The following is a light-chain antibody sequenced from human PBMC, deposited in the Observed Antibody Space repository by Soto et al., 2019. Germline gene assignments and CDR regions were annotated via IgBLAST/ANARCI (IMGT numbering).Light chain of an antibody. CDR1: SSDVGGYNY. J-gene: IGLJ1*01. V-gene: IGLV2-14*01. Sequence: QSALTQPASVSGSPGQSITISCTGTSSDVGGYNYVSWYQQHPGKAPKLMIYEVSNQPSGVSNRFSGSKSGNTASLTISGLQAEDEADYYCNSYTSTYTGVFGTGTKVTVL. CDR3: NSYTSTYTGV. CDR2: EVS.